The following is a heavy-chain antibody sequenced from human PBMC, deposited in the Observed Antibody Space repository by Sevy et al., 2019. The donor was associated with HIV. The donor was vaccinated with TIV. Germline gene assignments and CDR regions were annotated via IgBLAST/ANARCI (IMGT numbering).Heavy chain of an antibody. V-gene: IGHV3-23*01. CDR2: LNGSGGRT. J-gene: IGHJ3*02. CDR1: GFTFSSFA. D-gene: IGHD1-26*01. CDR3: AKDTDSGSYLNDAFDI. Sequence: GGSLRLSCAASGFTFSSFAMSWVRQTPGKGLEWVSGLNGSGGRTYYPDSVKGRFTISRDNSKNTLYLQMNSLRAEDXAVYYCAKDTDSGSYLNDAFDIWGQGTMVTVSS.